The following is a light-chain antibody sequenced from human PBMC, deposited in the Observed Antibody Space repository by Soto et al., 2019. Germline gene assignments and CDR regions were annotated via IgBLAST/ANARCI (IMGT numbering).Light chain of an antibody. V-gene: IGKV1-9*01. CDR3: QQYNNWPPIT. J-gene: IGKJ5*01. CDR2: SAS. CDR1: QGISNY. Sequence: DIQLTQSPSFLSASVGDRVTITCRASQGISNYLAWYQQKPGKAPELLVYSASTLQSGVPSRFSGGGSETEFSLTIGTLQPEDFAVYYCQQYNNWPPITFGQGTRLEIK.